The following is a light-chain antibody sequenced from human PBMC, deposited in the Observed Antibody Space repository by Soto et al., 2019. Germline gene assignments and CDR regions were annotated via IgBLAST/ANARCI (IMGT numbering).Light chain of an antibody. CDR1: QSVGSNY. Sequence: EIVLTQSPGTLSLSPGERATLSCRASQSVGSNYLAWYQQKPGQAPRLLVYGASSRATGVPDRFSGSGSGTDFTLTITRLEPEDFAVYYCQQYGSSPRTFGQGTNVEIK. J-gene: IGKJ1*01. CDR3: QQYGSSPRT. CDR2: GAS. V-gene: IGKV3-20*01.